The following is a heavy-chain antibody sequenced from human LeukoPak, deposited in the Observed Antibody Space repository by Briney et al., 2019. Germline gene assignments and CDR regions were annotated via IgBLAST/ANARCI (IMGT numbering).Heavy chain of an antibody. CDR1: GYSFNNYW. V-gene: IGHV5-51*01. CDR3: ARQVDYTSSWYTYIRFDP. CDR2: IYPGDSES. Sequence: GESLKISCKGSGYSFNNYWIGWVRQMPGKGLEWVGIIYPGDSESTYSPSFQGQVTSSADKSISTAYLQWYSLKASDTAMYYCARQVDYTSSWYTYIRFDPWGQGTLVTVSS. J-gene: IGHJ5*02. D-gene: IGHD6-13*01.